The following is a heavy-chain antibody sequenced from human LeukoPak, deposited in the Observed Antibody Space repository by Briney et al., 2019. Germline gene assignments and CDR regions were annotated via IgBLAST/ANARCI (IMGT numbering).Heavy chain of an antibody. CDR2: IWYDGTNK. D-gene: IGHD3-3*01. CDR1: AFTFSSYG. V-gene: IGHV3-33*01. J-gene: IGHJ6*03. CDR3: SREGYDGAPADYDYDMDV. Sequence: PGGSLGLSCAASAFTFSSYGMHWVRQAPGKGLEWVAVIWYDGTNKYYAYSVKGGITSFRDNSKNTKYLQINDMRAEDTAVYDGSREGYDGAPADYDYDMDVWGKGTTVTVSS.